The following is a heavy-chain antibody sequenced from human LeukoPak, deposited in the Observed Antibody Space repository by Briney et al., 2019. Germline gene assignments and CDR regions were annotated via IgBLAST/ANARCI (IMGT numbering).Heavy chain of an antibody. CDR1: GFTFDDYA. J-gene: IGHJ4*02. Sequence: PGGSLRLSCAASGFTFDDYAMHWVRQAPGKGLEWVSLISGDGGPTYYADSVKGRFTISRDNSKNSLYLQMNSLRAEDTAVYYCTRGQYSYGPFDYWGQGTLVTVSS. V-gene: IGHV3-43*02. CDR3: TRGQYSYGPFDY. CDR2: ISGDGGPT. D-gene: IGHD5-18*01.